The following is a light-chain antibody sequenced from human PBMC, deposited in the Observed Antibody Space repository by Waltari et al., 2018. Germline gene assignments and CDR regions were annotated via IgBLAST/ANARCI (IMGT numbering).Light chain of an antibody. CDR3: QQYVSLPVT. Sequence: EIVLTQSPGTLSLSPGERATLSCRASQSVKGTLAWYQQKPGQSPRLLIYGSSTRATGIPDRFSGSGSGTDFTLTISRLEPEDFAVYYCQQYVSLPVTFGQGTKVEIK. V-gene: IGKV3-20*01. J-gene: IGKJ1*01. CDR2: GSS. CDR1: QSVKGT.